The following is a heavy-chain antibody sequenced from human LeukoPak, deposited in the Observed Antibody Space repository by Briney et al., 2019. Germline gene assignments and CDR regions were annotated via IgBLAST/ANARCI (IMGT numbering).Heavy chain of an antibody. CDR2: IYYRGST. Sequence: SETLSLTCTVSGGSISSDYWSWIRQPPGKGLEWIGYIYYRGSTNYNPSLKSRVTISVGTSKNQFSLKLSSVTAADTAVYYCARLSGYSSGHYYSDYWGQGTLVTVSS. J-gene: IGHJ4*02. CDR1: GGSISSDY. D-gene: IGHD3-22*01. V-gene: IGHV4-59*01. CDR3: ARLSGYSSGHYYSDY.